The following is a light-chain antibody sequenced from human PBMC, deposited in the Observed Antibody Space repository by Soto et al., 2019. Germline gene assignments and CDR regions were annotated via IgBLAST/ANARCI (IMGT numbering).Light chain of an antibody. CDR3: QQYNNWPPIT. CDR2: GAS. Sequence: TVMTQSPATLSVSPGERATLSCWASQSVSSKLAWYQQKPGQAPRLLIYGASTRATGIPARFSGSGSGTEFTLTISSLQSEDYAVYYCQQYNNWPPITLGQGTRLEIK. J-gene: IGKJ5*01. CDR1: QSVSSK. V-gene: IGKV3D-15*01.